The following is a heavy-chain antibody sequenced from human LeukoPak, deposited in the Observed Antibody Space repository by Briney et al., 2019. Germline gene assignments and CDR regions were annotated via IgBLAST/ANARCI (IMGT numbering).Heavy chain of an antibody. CDR3: ARHTPLYTIWKRGFDY. D-gene: IGHD3-3*01. V-gene: IGHV4-59*08. J-gene: IGHJ4*02. CDR1: GGSISSYY. CDR2: TYYSGST. Sequence: SETLSLTCTVSGGSISSYYWSWIRQPAGKGLEWIGYTYYSGSTNYNPSLKSRVTISVDTSKNQFSLKLSSVTAADTAVYYCARHTPLYTIWKRGFDYWGQGTLVTVSS.